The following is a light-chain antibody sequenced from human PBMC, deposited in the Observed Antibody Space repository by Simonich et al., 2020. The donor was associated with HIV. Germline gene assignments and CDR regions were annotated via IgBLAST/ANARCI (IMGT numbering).Light chain of an antibody. CDR2: AAS. CDR1: QGIRFY. CDR3: QQYNNWPT. V-gene: IGKV1-27*01. Sequence: DIQMTQSPSSLSASVGDRVTITGRASQGIRFYLAWYQQKPGKVPKLLINAASNLQSGVPSRFSGSGSGAEFTLTISSMQSEDFAVYYCQQYNNWPTFGGGTKVEIK. J-gene: IGKJ4*01.